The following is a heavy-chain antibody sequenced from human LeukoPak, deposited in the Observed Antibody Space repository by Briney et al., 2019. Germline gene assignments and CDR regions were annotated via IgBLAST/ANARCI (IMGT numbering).Heavy chain of an antibody. CDR1: GGSFSGYY. J-gene: IGHJ6*03. D-gene: IGHD6-13*01. Sequence: SETLSLTCAVYGGSFSGYYWSWIRQPPGKGLEWIGEINHSGSTNYNPSLKSRVTISVDTSKDQFSLKLSSVTAADTAVYYCARVLYSSSTYYYYYYMDVWGKGTTVTVSS. V-gene: IGHV4-34*01. CDR2: INHSGST. CDR3: ARVLYSSSTYYYYYYMDV.